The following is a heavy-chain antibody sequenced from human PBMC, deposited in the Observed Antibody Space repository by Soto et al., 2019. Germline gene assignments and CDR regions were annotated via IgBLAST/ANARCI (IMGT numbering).Heavy chain of an antibody. V-gene: IGHV3-74*01. CDR2: INSDGSST. D-gene: IGHD4-17*01. J-gene: IGHJ2*01. Sequence: EVQLVESGGGLVQPGGSLRLSCAASGFTFSSYWMHWIRQAPGKGLVWVSRINSDGSSTSYADSVKGRFTISRDNAKNTLYLQMNSLRAEDTAVYYCARVDYGTDWYFDLWGRGTLVTVSS. CDR3: ARVDYGTDWYFDL. CDR1: GFTFSSYW.